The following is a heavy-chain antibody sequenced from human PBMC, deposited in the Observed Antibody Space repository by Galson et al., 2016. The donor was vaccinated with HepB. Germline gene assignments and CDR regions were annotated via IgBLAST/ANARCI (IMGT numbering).Heavy chain of an antibody. J-gene: IGHJ4*02. CDR1: GFSLNTRGMC. Sequence: PALVKPTQTVTLTCTFSGFSLNTRGMCVSWIRQPPGKALEWLALIDWEDDKYYSTSLKTRPTISKDTSKNQVVLTVANMDPVDTATYYCERTQTSVTTSYYFDNWGQGTLVTVSS. CDR2: IDWEDDK. V-gene: IGHV2-70*01. D-gene: IGHD4-17*01. CDR3: ERTQTSVTTSYYFDN.